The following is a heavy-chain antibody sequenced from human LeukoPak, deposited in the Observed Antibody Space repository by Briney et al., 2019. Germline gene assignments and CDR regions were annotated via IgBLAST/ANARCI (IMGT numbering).Heavy chain of an antibody. CDR2: IYTIGST. CDR1: GGSISSYY. V-gene: IGHV4-4*07. J-gene: IGHJ4*02. Sequence: NPSETLSLTCTVSGGSISSYYWSSIRQPAGKGLEWIGRIYTIGSTNYNPSLKSRVTMSVDTSKNQFSLKLSSVTAADTAVYYCAIFGQQMFDYWGQGTLVTVSS. CDR3: AIFGQQMFDY. D-gene: IGHD6-13*01.